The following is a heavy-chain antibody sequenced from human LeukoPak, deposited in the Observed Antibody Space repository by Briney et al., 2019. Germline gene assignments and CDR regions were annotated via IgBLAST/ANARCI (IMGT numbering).Heavy chain of an antibody. J-gene: IGHJ4*02. D-gene: IGHD1-14*01. CDR3: TTNGRYPDDY. Sequence: GGSLRLSCAASGFTFSGSAMHWVRQASGKGLEWVGRIRSKANSYATAYAASVKGRFTISRDDSKNTAYLQMNSLKTEDTAVYYCTTNGRYPDDYWGQGTLVTVSS. CDR1: GFTFSGSA. CDR2: IRSKANSYAT. V-gene: IGHV3-73*01.